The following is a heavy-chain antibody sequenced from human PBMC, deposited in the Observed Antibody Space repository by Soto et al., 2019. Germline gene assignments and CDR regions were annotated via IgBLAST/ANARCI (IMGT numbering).Heavy chain of an antibody. CDR3: TRGRLTVVRGVISNYYYYYMDF. CDR1: GWSFSGYY. Sequence: SETLSLTCAVYGWSFSGYYWTWFRQPPGKGLEWIGEINRSGSTNYNPSRKSRVTISVDTSKNQFSRTLSTVTAAETAVYYCTRGRLTVVRGVISNYYYYYMDFWGKGTTVTVSS. V-gene: IGHV4-34*01. CDR2: INRSGST. J-gene: IGHJ6*03. D-gene: IGHD3-10*01.